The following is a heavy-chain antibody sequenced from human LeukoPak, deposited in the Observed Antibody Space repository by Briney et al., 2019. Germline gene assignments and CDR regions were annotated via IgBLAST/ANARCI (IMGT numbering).Heavy chain of an antibody. J-gene: IGHJ6*03. CDR1: GYTLTELS. V-gene: IGHV1-24*01. Sequence: ASVKVSCKVSGYTLTELSMHWVRQAPGKGLEWMGGSDPEDGETIYAQKSQGRVTMTEDTSTDTAYMELSSLRSEDTAVYYCATAVLPHYMDVWGKGTTVTISS. D-gene: IGHD3-10*01. CDR2: SDPEDGET. CDR3: ATAVLPHYMDV.